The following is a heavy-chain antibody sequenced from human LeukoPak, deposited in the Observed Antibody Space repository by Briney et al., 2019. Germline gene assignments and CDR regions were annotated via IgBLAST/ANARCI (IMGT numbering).Heavy chain of an antibody. Sequence: SETLSLTCTVSGGSISSYYWSWIRQPPGKGLEWIGYIYYSGSTNYNPSLKSRVTISVDTSKNQFSLKLSSVTAADTAVYYCARLGAAVFNWFDPWGQGTLVTVSS. V-gene: IGHV4-59*08. CDR1: GGSISSYY. J-gene: IGHJ5*02. D-gene: IGHD6-13*01. CDR2: IYYSGST. CDR3: ARLGAAVFNWFDP.